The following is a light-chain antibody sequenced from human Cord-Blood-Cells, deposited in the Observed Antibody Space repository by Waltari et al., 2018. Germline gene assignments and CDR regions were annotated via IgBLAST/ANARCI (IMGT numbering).Light chain of an antibody. CDR3: QQYNSYSPYT. Sequence: DIQTNQSPSTLSASVGDRVTITCRASQSISSWLAWYQQKPGKAPKLLIYDASSLESGVPSRFSGSGSGTEFTLTISSLQPDDFATYYCQQYNSYSPYTFGQGTKLEIK. CDR1: QSISSW. CDR2: DAS. V-gene: IGKV1-5*01. J-gene: IGKJ2*01.